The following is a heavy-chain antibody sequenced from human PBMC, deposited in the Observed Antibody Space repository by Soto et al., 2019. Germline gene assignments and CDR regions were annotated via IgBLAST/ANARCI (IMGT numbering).Heavy chain of an antibody. CDR3: ARMGDVPYYYYGMDV. CDR2: INGYNGNT. CDR1: GYTFTNFG. D-gene: IGHD3-16*01. V-gene: IGHV1-18*01. J-gene: IGHJ6*02. Sequence: GASVKVSCKASGYTFTNFGISWVRQAPGQGLEWMGWINGYNGNTNHAQKFQGRVTMSTDTSTSTAYMELRSLRSDDSAVYYCARMGDVPYYYYGMDVWGQGTTVTVSS.